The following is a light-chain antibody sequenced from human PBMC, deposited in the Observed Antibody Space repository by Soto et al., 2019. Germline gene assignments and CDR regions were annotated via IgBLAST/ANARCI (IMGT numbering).Light chain of an antibody. V-gene: IGKV3-20*01. Sequence: EIVMTQSPATLSVYPGERATLSCRASQSVSSNLAWYQQKPGQAPRLLIYGASSRATGIPDRFSGSGSGTDFTLTISRLEPEDFAVYYCQQYGSSGRTFGQGTMV. CDR3: QQYGSSGRT. J-gene: IGKJ1*01. CDR2: GAS. CDR1: QSVSSN.